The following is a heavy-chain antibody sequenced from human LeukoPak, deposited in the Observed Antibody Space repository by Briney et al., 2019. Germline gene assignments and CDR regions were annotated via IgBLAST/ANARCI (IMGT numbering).Heavy chain of an antibody. V-gene: IGHV4-39*01. CDR1: GFTFSSYA. CDR3: ASLLRFLEWFSYGMDV. J-gene: IGHJ6*02. CDR2: IYYSGST. Sequence: GSLRLSCAASGFTFSSYAMSWVRQTPGKGLEWIGSIYYSGSTYYNPSLKSRVTISVDTSKNQFSLKLSSVTAADTAVYYCASLLRFLEWFSYGMDVWGQGTTVTVSS. D-gene: IGHD3-3*01.